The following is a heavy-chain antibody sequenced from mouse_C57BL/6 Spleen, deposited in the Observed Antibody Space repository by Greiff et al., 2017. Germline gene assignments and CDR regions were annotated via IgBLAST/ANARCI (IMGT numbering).Heavy chain of an antibody. CDR2: ISDGGSYT. Sequence: DVQLVESGGGLVKPGGSLKLSCAASGFTFSSYAMSWVRQTPEKRLEWVATISDGGSYTYYPDNVKGRFTISRDNAKNNLYLQMSHLKSEDTAMYYCAREGGTGAMDYWGQGTSVTVSS. D-gene: IGHD3-3*01. CDR3: AREGGTGAMDY. V-gene: IGHV5-4*01. CDR1: GFTFSSYA. J-gene: IGHJ4*01.